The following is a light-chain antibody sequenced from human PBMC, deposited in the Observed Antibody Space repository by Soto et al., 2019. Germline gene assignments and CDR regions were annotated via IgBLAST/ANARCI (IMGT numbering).Light chain of an antibody. CDR2: DAS. CDR1: QSVSSY. Sequence: EIVITQSPATLSVSPGERVTLSCRASQSVSSYLAWFQQKPGQAPRLLIYDASTRDTGIPVRFSGSGSGTEFTLTISSLQSEDFGIDYCQQNKEWPGTFGQGTKVDIK. V-gene: IGKV3D-15*01. J-gene: IGKJ1*01. CDR3: QQNKEWPGT.